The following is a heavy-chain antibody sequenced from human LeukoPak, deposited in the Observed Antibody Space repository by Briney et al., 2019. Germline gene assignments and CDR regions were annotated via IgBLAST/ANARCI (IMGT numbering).Heavy chain of an antibody. D-gene: IGHD3-3*01. V-gene: IGHV1-69*13. CDR2: IIPIYGRA. J-gene: IGHJ4*02. CDR3: AAGGAYEFRDDY. CDR1: GGSFTSYG. Sequence: ASVKVSCKASGGSFTSYGISWVRQAPGQGLEWMGKIIPIYGRANYGQKFQGRVTITADELTTTSYMELSSLTAEDMAVYYCAAGGAYEFRDDYWGRGTLVTVSS.